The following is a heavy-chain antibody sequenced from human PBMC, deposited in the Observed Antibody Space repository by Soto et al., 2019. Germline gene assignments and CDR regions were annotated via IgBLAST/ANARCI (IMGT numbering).Heavy chain of an antibody. J-gene: IGHJ6*02. CDR1: GGSISSYY. CDR2: IYYSGST. D-gene: IGHD6-13*01. Sequence: PSETLSLTCTVSGGSISSYYWSWIRQPPGKGLEWIGYIYYSGSTNYNPSLKSRVTISVDTSKNQFSLKLSSVTAADTAVYYCARECRSGSSCIYYGMDVWGQGTTVTVSS. V-gene: IGHV4-59*01. CDR3: ARECRSGSSCIYYGMDV.